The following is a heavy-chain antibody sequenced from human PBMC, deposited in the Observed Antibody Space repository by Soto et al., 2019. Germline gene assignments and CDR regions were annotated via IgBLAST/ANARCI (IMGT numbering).Heavy chain of an antibody. CDR3: ARDWLGCSGDSCHPGSPGYYYYYGMDV. CDR2: IYYSGST. D-gene: IGHD2-15*01. CDR1: GGSISFYH. J-gene: IGHJ6*02. Sequence: SETLSLTCTVSGGSISFYHWSWIRQPPGKGLEWIGYIYYSGSTNYNPSLKSRVTISADTSKNQFSLRLTSVTAADTAVYYCARDWLGCSGDSCHPGSPGYYYYYGMDVWGQGTTVTVSS. V-gene: IGHV4-59*12.